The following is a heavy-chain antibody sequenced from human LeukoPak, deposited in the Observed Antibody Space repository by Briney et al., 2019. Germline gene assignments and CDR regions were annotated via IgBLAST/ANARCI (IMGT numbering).Heavy chain of an antibody. CDR3: ARTPIYYYDNSRYYR. CDR1: GGSIRSYY. CDR2: IYTSGST. J-gene: IGHJ4*02. Sequence: SETLSLTCTVSGGSIRSYYWSWIRQPAGKALEWIGHIYTSGSTNYNPSLKSRVTMSVDTSRNQFSLKLSSVTAADTAVYYCARTPIYYYDNSRYYRWSQGTLVTVSS. D-gene: IGHD3-22*01. V-gene: IGHV4-4*07.